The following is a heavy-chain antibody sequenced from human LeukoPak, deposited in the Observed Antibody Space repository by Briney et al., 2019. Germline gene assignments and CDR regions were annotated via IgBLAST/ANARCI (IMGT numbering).Heavy chain of an antibody. CDR2: IYYSGST. CDR1: GGSISSSSYY. D-gene: IGHD3-10*01. CDR3: ARGCNVVYYGSGSYASERCWFDP. Sequence: SETLSLTCTVSGGSISSSSYYWGWIRQPPGKGLEWIGSIYYSGSTYYNPSLKSRVTISVDTSKNQFSLKLSSVTAADTAVYYCARGCNVVYYGSGSYASERCWFDPWGQGTLVTVSS. J-gene: IGHJ5*02. V-gene: IGHV4-39*07.